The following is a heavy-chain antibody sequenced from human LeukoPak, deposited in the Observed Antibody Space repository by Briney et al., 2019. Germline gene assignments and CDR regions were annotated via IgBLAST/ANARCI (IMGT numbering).Heavy chain of an antibody. CDR2: ISYDGSNK. V-gene: IGHV3-30*01. D-gene: IGHD4-17*01. CDR3: ARGPMTTVSVGYFDY. Sequence: GGSLRLSCAASGFTFSSYAMQWVRQAPGKGLEWVAVISYDGSNKYYADSVKGRFTISRDNSKDTLYLQMNSLRAEDTAVYYCARGPMTTVSVGYFDYWGQGTLVTVSS. J-gene: IGHJ4*02. CDR1: GFTFSSYA.